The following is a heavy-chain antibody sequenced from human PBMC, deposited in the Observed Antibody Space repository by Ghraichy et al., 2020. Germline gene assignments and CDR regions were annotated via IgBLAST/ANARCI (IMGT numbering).Heavy chain of an antibody. CDR2: IYYSGTT. J-gene: IGHJ5*02. Sequence: SETLSLTCTVSGGSVSSGSDYWTWIRQPPEKGLEWIGNIYYSGTTNYNPSLKSRVTISVDTSKNQFSLKLTSMTAADTAVYYCARGRRAYTSGWTANGFDPWGQGTLVTVSS. CDR1: GGSVSSGSDY. V-gene: IGHV4-61*01. D-gene: IGHD6-19*01. CDR3: ARGRRAYTSGWTANGFDP.